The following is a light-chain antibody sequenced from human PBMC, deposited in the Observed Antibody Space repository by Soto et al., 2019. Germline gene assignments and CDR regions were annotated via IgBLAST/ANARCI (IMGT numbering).Light chain of an antibody. CDR2: VTS. CDR3: QQCYNWPLT. Sequence: DIQMTQSPSSVSASVGDRVTITCRATQGLSGSLAWYQQKPGKAPKLLISVTSRLQSGVPSRFSGSASGTDFTLTINILQPEDLATYYCQQCYNWPLTFGQGTRLEIK. CDR1: QGLSGS. V-gene: IGKV1-12*01. J-gene: IGKJ5*01.